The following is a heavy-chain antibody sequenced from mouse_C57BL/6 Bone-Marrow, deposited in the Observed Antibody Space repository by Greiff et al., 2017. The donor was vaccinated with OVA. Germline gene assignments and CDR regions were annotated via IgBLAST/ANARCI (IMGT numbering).Heavy chain of an antibody. V-gene: IGHV1-9*01. J-gene: IGHJ2*01. Sequence: QVQLKQSGAELMKPGASVKLSCKATGYTFTGYWIEWVKQRPGHGLEWIGEILPGSGSTNYNAKFKGKATFTADTSSNTAYMQLSSLTTEDSAIYYCARLGYYYGSSYHYVDYWGQGTTLTVSS. CDR1: GYTFTGYW. CDR2: ILPGSGST. CDR3: ARLGYYYGSSYHYVDY. D-gene: IGHD1-1*01.